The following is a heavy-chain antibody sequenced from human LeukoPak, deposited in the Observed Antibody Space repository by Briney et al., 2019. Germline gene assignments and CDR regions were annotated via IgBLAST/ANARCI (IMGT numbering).Heavy chain of an antibody. CDR2: IYYSGST. J-gene: IGHJ4*02. CDR3: ARHYNVVY. V-gene: IGHV4-39*01. Sequence: SETLSLTCTVSGGSISSSSYYWGWIRQPPGKGLEWIGSIYYSGSTYYNPSLKSRVTISVDTSKNQFSLKLSSVTAADTAEYYCARHYNVVYWGQGTLVTVSS. CDR1: GGSISSSSYY. D-gene: IGHD5-24*01.